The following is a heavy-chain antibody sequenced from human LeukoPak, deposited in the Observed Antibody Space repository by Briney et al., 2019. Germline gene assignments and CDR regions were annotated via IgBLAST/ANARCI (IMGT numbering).Heavy chain of an antibody. CDR3: ARSSLAVYFNY. J-gene: IGHJ4*02. CDR2: IFTRGTT. D-gene: IGHD6-19*01. Sequence: SQTLSLTCTVSGGSISSGSYYWNWIRQPAGKGLEWLGNIFTRGTTNYNASLESRLTISLYTARSQFSLSLRSVTAADTAIYFCARSSLAVYFNYWGQGTLVTVSS. CDR1: GGSISSGSYY. V-gene: IGHV4-61*09.